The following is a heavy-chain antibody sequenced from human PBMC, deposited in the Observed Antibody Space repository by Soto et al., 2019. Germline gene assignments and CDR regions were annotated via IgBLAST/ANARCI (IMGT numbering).Heavy chain of an antibody. Sequence: EVQLVESGGGLVQPGGSLRLSCAASGFTFSSYSMNWVRQAPGKGLEWVSYISTSSNTIYYADSVKGRFTISRDNAKNSLYLQMNRLRDEDTAVYYCARVQGGATSCDYWGQGTLVTVSS. CDR1: GFTFSSYS. CDR2: ISTSSNTI. V-gene: IGHV3-48*02. CDR3: ARVQGGATSCDY. J-gene: IGHJ4*02. D-gene: IGHD1-26*01.